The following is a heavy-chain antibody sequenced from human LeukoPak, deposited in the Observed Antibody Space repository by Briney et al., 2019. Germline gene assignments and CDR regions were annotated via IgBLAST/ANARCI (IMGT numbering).Heavy chain of an antibody. CDR2: SNAGNGNT. CDR1: GYTFTSYA. CDR3: ARDLHYYDSSGYYYFDY. D-gene: IGHD3-22*01. Sequence: ASVKVSCKASGYTFTSYAMHWVRQAPGQRLEWMGWSNAGNGNTKYSQEFQGRVTITRDTSASTAYVELRSLRSDDTAMYYCARDLHYYDSSGYYYFDYWGQGTLVTVSS. J-gene: IGHJ4*02. V-gene: IGHV1-3*02.